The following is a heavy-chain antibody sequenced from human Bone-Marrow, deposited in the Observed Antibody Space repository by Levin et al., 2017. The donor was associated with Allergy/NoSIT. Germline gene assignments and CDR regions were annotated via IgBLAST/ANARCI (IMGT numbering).Heavy chain of an antibody. Sequence: LSLTCAASGFTFSSYGMHWVRQAPGKGLEWVAVISYDGSNKYYADSVKGRFTISRDNSKNTLYLQMNSLRAEDTAVYYCAKDPGSGWLSEFDYWGQGTLVTVSS. CDR1: GFTFSSYG. CDR3: AKDPGSGWLSEFDY. CDR2: ISYDGSNK. V-gene: IGHV3-30*18. J-gene: IGHJ4*02. D-gene: IGHD6-19*01.